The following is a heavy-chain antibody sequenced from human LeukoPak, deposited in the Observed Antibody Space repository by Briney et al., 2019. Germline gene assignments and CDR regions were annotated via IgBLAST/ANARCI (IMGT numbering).Heavy chain of an antibody. CDR2: ISYDGSNK. V-gene: IGHV3-30*03. J-gene: IGHJ4*02. CDR1: GFTFSSYG. Sequence: GGSLRLSCAASGFTFSSYGMHWVRQAPGKGLEWVAVISYDGSNKYYADSVKGRFTISRDNSKNTLYLQMNSLRAEDTAVYYCATIAAAGTEEVDYWGQGTLVTVSS. CDR3: ATIAAAGTEEVDY. D-gene: IGHD6-13*01.